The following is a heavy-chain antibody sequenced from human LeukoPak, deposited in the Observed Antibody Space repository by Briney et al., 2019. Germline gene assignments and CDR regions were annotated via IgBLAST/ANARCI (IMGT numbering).Heavy chain of an antibody. CDR2: MSHSGST. V-gene: IGHV4-38-2*01. J-gene: IGHJ4*02. CDR1: GYSISSGYH. Sequence: SETLSLTCAVSGYSISSGYHWGWIRPPPGKGLEWIGSMSHSGSTYYNPSLKSRVTISVDTSKNQFSVKLSSVTAADTAAYYCAEHYPHYSSGDGRYYFDYWGQGTLVTVSS. CDR3: AEHYPHYSSGDGRYYFDY. D-gene: IGHD3-22*01.